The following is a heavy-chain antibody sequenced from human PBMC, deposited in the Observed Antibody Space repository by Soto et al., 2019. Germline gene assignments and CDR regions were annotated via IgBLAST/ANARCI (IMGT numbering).Heavy chain of an antibody. CDR3: ARLRRGSSWYLDY. CDR1: GFTFSDYY. V-gene: IGHV3-11*01. D-gene: IGHD6-13*01. Sequence: GGSLRLSCEASGFTFSDYYMSWIRQAPGKGLEWVSYISITGSTTNYSDSMKGRFTISRDNAKNSLYLQMTSPRAEDTAVYYCARLRRGSSWYLDYWGQGTLVTVSS. J-gene: IGHJ4*02. CDR2: ISITGSTT.